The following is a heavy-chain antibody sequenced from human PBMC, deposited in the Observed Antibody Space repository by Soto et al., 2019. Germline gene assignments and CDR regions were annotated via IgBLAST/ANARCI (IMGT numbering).Heavy chain of an antibody. J-gene: IGHJ4*02. CDR2: ISAYNGNT. V-gene: IGHV1-18*01. D-gene: IGHD1-1*01. CDR1: GYTFTSYG. CDR3: ARDSRYPDKNYYFDY. Sequence: ASVKVSCKASGYTFTSYGISWVRQAPGQGLEWMGWISAYNGNTNYAQKLQGRVTMTTDTSTSTAYMELRSLRSDDTAVYYCARDSRYPDKNYYFDYWGQGTLVTVSS.